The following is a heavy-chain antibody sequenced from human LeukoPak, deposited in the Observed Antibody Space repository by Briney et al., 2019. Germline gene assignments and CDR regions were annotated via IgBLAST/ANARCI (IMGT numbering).Heavy chain of an antibody. CDR2: ISGSGGGT. Sequence: GGSLRLSCAASGFTFSSYAMSWVRQAPGKGLEWVSAISGSGGGTYYADSVKGRFTISRDNSKNTLYLQMHSLRAEDTAVYYCAKRPGTVTMSPGYWGQGTLVTVSS. J-gene: IGHJ4*02. CDR1: GFTFSSYA. D-gene: IGHD4-17*01. V-gene: IGHV3-23*01. CDR3: AKRPGTVTMSPGY.